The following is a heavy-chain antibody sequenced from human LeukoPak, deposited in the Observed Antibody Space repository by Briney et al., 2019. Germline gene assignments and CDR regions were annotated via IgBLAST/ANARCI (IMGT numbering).Heavy chain of an antibody. D-gene: IGHD4-17*01. CDR1: GFSLSRYW. J-gene: IGHJ3*02. Sequence: GGSLRLSCAASGFSLSRYWMSWVRQAPGKGLEWVANMKQDGSEKKYVDSVKGRFTISRDNTKNSLYLQMNSLRAEDTAVYYCAKGHDYGDYDDAFDIWGHGTMVTVSS. CDR2: MKQDGSEK. V-gene: IGHV3-7*03. CDR3: AKGHDYGDYDDAFDI.